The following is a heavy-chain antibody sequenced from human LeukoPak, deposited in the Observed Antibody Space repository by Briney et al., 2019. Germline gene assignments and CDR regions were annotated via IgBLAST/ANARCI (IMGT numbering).Heavy chain of an antibody. V-gene: IGHV4-30-2*01. CDR2: IYHSGST. CDR3: ARDLLPDGDGLY. D-gene: IGHD3-10*01. J-gene: IGHJ4*02. CDR1: GGSISSGGYS. Sequence: SETLSLTCAVSGGSISSGGYSWSWIRQPPGKGLEWIGNIYHSGSTNYNPSLKSRVTISVDTSKNQFSLKLSSVTAADTAVYYCARDLLPDGDGLYWGQGTLVTVSS.